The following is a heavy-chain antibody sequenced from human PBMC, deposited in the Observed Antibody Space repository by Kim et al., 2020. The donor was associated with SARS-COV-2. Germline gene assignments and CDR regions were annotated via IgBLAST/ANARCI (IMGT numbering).Heavy chain of an antibody. V-gene: IGHV3-33*03. J-gene: IGHJ6*02. Sequence: KGRFTLSRDKSKNTLYLQMNSLRAEDTAVEYCAKDGMVAAIRDYCSYGMDVWGQGTTVTVSS. D-gene: IGHD2-15*01. CDR3: AKDGMVAAIRDYCSYGMDV.